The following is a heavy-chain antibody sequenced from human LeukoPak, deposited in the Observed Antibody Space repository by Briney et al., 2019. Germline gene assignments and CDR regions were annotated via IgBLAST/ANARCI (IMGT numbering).Heavy chain of an antibody. CDR3: AKTSNWGYSDY. CDR1: GFTFSSYA. Sequence: PGGSLRLSCAASGFTFSSYAMSWVRQAPGEGLEWVSTISGSGGSAYYADSVKGRFTISRDNSKNTLYLQMNSLRAEDTAVYYCAKTSNWGYSDYWGQGTLVTVSS. CDR2: ISGSGGSA. V-gene: IGHV3-23*01. J-gene: IGHJ4*02. D-gene: IGHD7-27*01.